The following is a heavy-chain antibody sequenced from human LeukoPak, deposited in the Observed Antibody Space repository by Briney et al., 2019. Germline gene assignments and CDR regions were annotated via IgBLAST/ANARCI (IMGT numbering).Heavy chain of an antibody. V-gene: IGHV4-61*02. J-gene: IGHJ4*02. CDR1: GGSISSGSYY. CDR3: ARDTTVLFDY. D-gene: IGHD4-17*01. Sequence: SETLSLTCTVSGGSISSGSYYWSWIRQPAGKGLEWIGRIYTSGSTNYNPSLKSRATISVDTSKNQSSLKLSSVTAADTAVYYCARDTTVLFDYWGQGTLVTVSS. CDR2: IYTSGST.